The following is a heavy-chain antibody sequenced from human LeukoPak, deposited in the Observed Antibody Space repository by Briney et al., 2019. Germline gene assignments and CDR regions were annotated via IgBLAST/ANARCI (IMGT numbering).Heavy chain of an antibody. J-gene: IGHJ4*02. V-gene: IGHV3-48*03. CDR3: ARVNDGFDY. D-gene: IGHD1-1*01. Sequence: GGSLRLSCAASGFTFSSYEMNWVRQAPGKGLEWVSYISSSGSSIYYADSVKGRFTISRDNAKNSVYLQMNSLRAEDTAVYYCARVNDGFDYWGQGTLVTVSS. CDR2: ISSSGSSI. CDR1: GFTFSSYE.